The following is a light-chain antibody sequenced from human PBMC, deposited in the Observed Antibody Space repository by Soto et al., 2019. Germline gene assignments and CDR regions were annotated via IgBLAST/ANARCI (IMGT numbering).Light chain of an antibody. V-gene: IGKV1-33*01. CDR1: QDIRKY. Sequence: DIKMSQSPSSLSASVGDRVTITSQASQDIRKYLNWYQQKPGKAPNLLIYDTSNLETGVPSRFSGSGSGTDFTFTISSLQPEDIATYYCQQANSFPITFGQGTRLEIK. CDR3: QQANSFPIT. CDR2: DTS. J-gene: IGKJ5*01.